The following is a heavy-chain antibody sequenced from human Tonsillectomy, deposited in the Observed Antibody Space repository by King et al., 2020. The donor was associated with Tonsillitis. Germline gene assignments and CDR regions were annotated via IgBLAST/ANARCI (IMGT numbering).Heavy chain of an antibody. J-gene: IGHJ4*02. V-gene: IGHV3-23*04. CDR2: ISGSGGTT. Sequence: VQLVESGGGLVQPGGSLRLSCAASGFTFSYYAMSWVRQAPGKGLEWVSKISGSGGTTYYADSVKGRFNISRDNSKNTLYLQMNSLRAEDTAVYYCANPYDILTGSLGDYWGQGTLVTVSS. CDR1: GFTFSYYA. CDR3: ANPYDILTGSLGDY. D-gene: IGHD3-9*01.